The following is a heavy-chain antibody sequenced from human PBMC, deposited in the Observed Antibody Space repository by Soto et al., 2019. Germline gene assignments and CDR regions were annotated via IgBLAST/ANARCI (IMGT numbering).Heavy chain of an antibody. CDR1: GGTFSHST. CDR2: IIPMFGST. J-gene: IGHJ4*02. Sequence: SVKVSCKASGGTFSHSTVAWVRQAPGHRPEWMGMIIPMFGSTNSAQKFRDRVTFSADTYTNTAYMELSSLRSEDTAVYYCATPSGLLGQYGAPPDNWGQGTLVTVSS. CDR3: ATPSGLLGQYGAPPDN. D-gene: IGHD3-10*01. V-gene: IGHV1-69*08.